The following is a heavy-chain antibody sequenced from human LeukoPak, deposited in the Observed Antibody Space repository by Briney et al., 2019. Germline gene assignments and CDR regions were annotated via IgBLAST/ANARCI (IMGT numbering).Heavy chain of an antibody. CDR2: IRSKANSHST. CDR3: SRVGGWVGTADGFYI. D-gene: IGHD4-23*01. V-gene: IGHV3-72*01. Sequence: QPGGSLRLSCSASGLTFSEHYRDWLRQAPGKGLEWVGRIRSKANSHSTEYAASVKGRFTISRDDSKSSLFLQMSSLKTEDTAVYYCSRVGGWVGTADGFYIWGQGTMITVSS. CDR1: GLTFSEHY. J-gene: IGHJ3*02.